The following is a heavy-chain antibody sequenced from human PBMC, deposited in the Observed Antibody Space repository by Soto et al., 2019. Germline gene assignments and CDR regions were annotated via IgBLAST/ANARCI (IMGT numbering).Heavy chain of an antibody. D-gene: IGHD5-18*01. CDR2: IYYSGST. J-gene: IGHJ4*02. Sequence: QVQLQESGPGLVKPSQTLSLTCNVSGGSISSGDYYWSWIRQPPGKGLDWIGNIYYSGSTYYNPSLKSRVTISVDTSNNQFSLKLSSVTAADTAVYYGARDRGYSYGWGFDYWGQGTLVTVSS. CDR3: ARDRGYSYGWGFDY. V-gene: IGHV4-30-4*01. CDR1: GGSISSGDYY.